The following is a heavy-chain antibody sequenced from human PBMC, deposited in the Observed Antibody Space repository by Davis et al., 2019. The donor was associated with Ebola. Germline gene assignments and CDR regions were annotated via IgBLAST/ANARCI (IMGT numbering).Heavy chain of an antibody. D-gene: IGHD2-15*01. V-gene: IGHV5-51*01. J-gene: IGHJ1*01. Sequence: GESLKISCQTSGYILTNYWIAWVRQMPGKGLEWMGIIYPGDSDTRYSPSFQGQVTISADTSLTTAYLQWSSLKASDSAMYYCARLLDYSASAEFYHYWGQGTLVTVSS. CDR1: GYILTNYW. CDR2: IYPGDSDT. CDR3: ARLLDYSASAEFYHY.